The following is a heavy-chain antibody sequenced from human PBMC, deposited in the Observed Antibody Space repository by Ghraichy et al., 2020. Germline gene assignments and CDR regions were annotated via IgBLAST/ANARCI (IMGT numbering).Heavy chain of an antibody. D-gene: IGHD5-18*01. V-gene: IGHV1-69*04. J-gene: IGHJ6*02. CDR2: IIPMLGIT. Sequence: SVKVSCKASGGSFNNYAITWVRQAPGQGLGWLGRIIPMLGITNYAQKFQGTVTITADKSTTIAHMELSSLTSEDTAVYFCAREHIRSYNYGTQTYYHGMDVWGQGTSVTVSS. CDR1: GGSFNNYA. CDR3: AREHIRSYNYGTQTYYHGMDV.